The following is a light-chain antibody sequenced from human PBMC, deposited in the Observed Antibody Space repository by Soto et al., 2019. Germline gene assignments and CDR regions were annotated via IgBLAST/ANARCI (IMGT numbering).Light chain of an antibody. J-gene: IGLJ2*01. CDR3: QTWGSGIVV. CDR2: LNSDGSH. V-gene: IGLV4-69*01. CDR1: SGHSNYA. Sequence: QSVLTQSPSASASLGASVKLTCTLSSGHSNYAIAWHQQQSEKGPRYLMKLNSDGSHSKGDGIPDRFSGSSSGAERYLTISSLQSEDEADYYSQTWGSGIVVFGGGTKLTVL.